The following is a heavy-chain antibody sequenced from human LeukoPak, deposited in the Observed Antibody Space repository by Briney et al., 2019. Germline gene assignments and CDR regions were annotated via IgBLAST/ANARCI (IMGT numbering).Heavy chain of an antibody. CDR3: AREPPQQLALLPSFDY. J-gene: IGHJ4*02. CDR1: GFSFRDYA. Sequence: GGSLRLSCGASGFSFRDYAMSWLRQAPGKGLEGVSAISASDGSTYYADSVRGRFTIPRDKSKNTLYLQMNSLRAEDTAVYYCAREPPQQLALLPSFDYWGQGTLVTVSS. D-gene: IGHD6-6*01. CDR2: ISASDGST. V-gene: IGHV3-23*01.